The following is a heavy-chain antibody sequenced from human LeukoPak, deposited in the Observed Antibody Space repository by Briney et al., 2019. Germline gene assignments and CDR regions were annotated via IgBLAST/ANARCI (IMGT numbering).Heavy chain of an antibody. D-gene: IGHD5-24*01. CDR2: TYYRSKWYN. V-gene: IGHV6-1*01. J-gene: IGHJ3*01. CDR3: ARGGQGDGYSADEAFDF. Sequence: SQTLSLTCAISGDSVSGNSTAYNWIRQSPSRDLEWLGRTYYRSKWYNDYAVSVKSRITINADTSKNQLSLQLNSVTPEDTAVYYCARGGQGDGYSADEAFDFWGQGTMVTVSS. CDR1: GDSVSGNSTA.